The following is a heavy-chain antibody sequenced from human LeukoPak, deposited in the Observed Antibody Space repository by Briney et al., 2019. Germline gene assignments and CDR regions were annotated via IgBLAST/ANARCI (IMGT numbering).Heavy chain of an antibody. CDR2: IYHSGST. CDR1: GGSISSSNW. Sequence: SETLSLTCAVSGGSISSSNWWSWVRQPPGKGLEWIGEIYHSGSTNYNPSLKSRVTISVEKSKNQFSLKLSSVTAADTAVYYCARRADSSGILTRFYYMDVWGKGTTVTVSS. D-gene: IGHD6-25*01. V-gene: IGHV4-4*02. CDR3: ARRADSSGILTRFYYMDV. J-gene: IGHJ6*03.